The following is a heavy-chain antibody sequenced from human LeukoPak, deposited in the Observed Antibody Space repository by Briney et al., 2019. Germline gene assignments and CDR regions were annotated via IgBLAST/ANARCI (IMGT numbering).Heavy chain of an antibody. CDR2: ISGSGGST. V-gene: IGHV3-23*01. J-gene: IGHJ4*02. CDR3: AKAIATNYDFWSSYPAHFDY. Sequence: GGSLRLSCAGSGFTFSSYWMSWVRQAPGKGLEWVSAISGSGGSTYYADSVKGRFTISRDNSKNTLYLQMNSLRAEDTAVYYCAKAIATNYDFWSSYPAHFDYWGQGTLVTVSS. CDR1: GFTFSSYW. D-gene: IGHD3-3*01.